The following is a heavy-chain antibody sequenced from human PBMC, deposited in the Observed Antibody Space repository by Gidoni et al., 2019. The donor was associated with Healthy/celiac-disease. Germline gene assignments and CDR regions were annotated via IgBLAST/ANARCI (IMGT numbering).Heavy chain of an antibody. D-gene: IGHD3-3*01. V-gene: IGHV3-48*02. CDR2: ISSSSSTI. CDR1: GFPFSSYS. J-gene: IGHJ5*02. CDR3: ARGDIYDFWSGYFSNWFDP. Sequence: EVQLVESGGGLVQHGGSLSLSRSASGFPFSSYSMNWVRQAPGKGLEWVSYISSSSSTIYYADSVKGRFTISRDNAKNSLYLQMNSLRDEDTAVYYCARGDIYDFWSGYFSNWFDPWGQGTLVTVSS.